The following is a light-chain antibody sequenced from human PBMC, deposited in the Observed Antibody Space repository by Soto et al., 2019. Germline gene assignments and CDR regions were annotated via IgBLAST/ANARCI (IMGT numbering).Light chain of an antibody. V-gene: IGLV1-40*01. CDR1: SSNIGAGYD. CDR3: QSYDSSLSAHVV. Sequence: QSVLTQPPSVSGAPGQRVTISRTGSSSNIGAGYDVHWYQQLPGTAPKLLIYGNSNRPSGVPDRFSGSKSGTSASLAITGLQAEDEADYYYQSYDSSLSAHVVFGGGTKVTVL. CDR2: GNS. J-gene: IGLJ2*01.